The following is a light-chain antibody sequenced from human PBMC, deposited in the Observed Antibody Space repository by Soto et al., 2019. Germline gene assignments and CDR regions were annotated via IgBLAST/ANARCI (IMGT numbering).Light chain of an antibody. CDR1: QSISSD. CDR3: QRGHGCPLT. J-gene: IGKJ5*01. V-gene: IGKV3-15*01. Sequence: EIVMTQSPATLSVSPGERATLSCRASQSISSDLAWYQQKPGHPPRLLIYGASTRATGVPGRFSGSGAGSVFTLTSSVLPAEVFAFYYWQRGHGCPLTFGQGTRLE. CDR2: GAS.